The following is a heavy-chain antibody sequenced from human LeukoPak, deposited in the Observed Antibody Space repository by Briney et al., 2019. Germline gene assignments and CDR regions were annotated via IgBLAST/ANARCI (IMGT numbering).Heavy chain of an antibody. J-gene: IGHJ6*03. CDR1: GGSISSSSYY. CDR2: IYYSGST. V-gene: IGHV4-39*07. CDR3: ARWEVGSLRKPLFYLDV. D-gene: IGHD1-26*01. Sequence: KSSETLSLTCTVSGGSISSSSYYWGWIRQPPGKGLEWIGSIYYSGSTNYNPSLKSRVTISVDTSKNQFSLKLSSVTAADTAVYYCARWEVGSLRKPLFYLDVWGKGTTVTVSS.